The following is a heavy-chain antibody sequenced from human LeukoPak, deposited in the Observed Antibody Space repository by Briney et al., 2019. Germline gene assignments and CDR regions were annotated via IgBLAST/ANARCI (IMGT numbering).Heavy chain of an antibody. J-gene: IGHJ6*02. CDR3: ARGCSSTSCDPYYYYAMDV. V-gene: IGHV4-59*01. Sequence: SETLSLTCTVSGGSISSYYWNWIRQPPGKALEWIGYIYYSGSTNYNPSLKSRVTISVGTSKNQFSLKLSSVTAADAAVYYCARGCSSTSCDPYYYYAMDVWGQGTTVTVSS. D-gene: IGHD2-2*01. CDR2: IYYSGST. CDR1: GGSISSYY.